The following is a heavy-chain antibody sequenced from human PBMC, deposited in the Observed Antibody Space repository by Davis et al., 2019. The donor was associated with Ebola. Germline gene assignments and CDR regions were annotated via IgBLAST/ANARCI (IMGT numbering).Heavy chain of an antibody. CDR2: IYYSGST. D-gene: IGHD3-22*01. CDR1: GGSISSYY. V-gene: IGHV4-59*01. Sequence: MPSETLSLTCTVSGGSISSYYWSWIRQPPGKGLEWIGYIYYSGSTNYNPSLKRRVTISIATSKNQFSLKLNSVTAADTAVYYCARSPTYYYDSSGYSLRMDAFDIWGQGTMVTVSS. CDR3: ARSPTYYYDSSGYSLRMDAFDI. J-gene: IGHJ3*02.